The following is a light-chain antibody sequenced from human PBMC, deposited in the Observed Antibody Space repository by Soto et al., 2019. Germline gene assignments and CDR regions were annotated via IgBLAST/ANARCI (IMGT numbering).Light chain of an antibody. CDR3: AAWDDSLNGYV. CDR1: SSNIGSNT. CDR2: SNN. V-gene: IGLV1-44*01. Sequence: QAVRTQPPSASGTPGQGVTISCSGSSSNIGSNTVNWYQQLPGTAPKLLIYSNNQRPSGVPDRFSGSKSGTSASLAISGLQSEDEADYYCAAWDDSLNGYVFGTGTKVTVL. J-gene: IGLJ1*01.